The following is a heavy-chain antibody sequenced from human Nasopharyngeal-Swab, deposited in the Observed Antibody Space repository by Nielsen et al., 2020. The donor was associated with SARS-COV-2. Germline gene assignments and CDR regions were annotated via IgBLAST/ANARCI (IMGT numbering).Heavy chain of an antibody. D-gene: IGHD4-17*01. V-gene: IGHV6-1*01. CDR3: VRARGAYGDYYYYYYTDV. J-gene: IGHJ6*03. CDR2: TYYRSKWYN. Sequence: SQTLSLTCAISGDSVSSSSAAWNRIRQSPSRGLEWLGRTYYRSKWYNDYAVSVKSRITINPDTSKNQFSLHLNSVTPEDTAVYYCVRARGAYGDYYYYYYTDVWGKGTTVTVSS. CDR1: GDSVSSSSAA.